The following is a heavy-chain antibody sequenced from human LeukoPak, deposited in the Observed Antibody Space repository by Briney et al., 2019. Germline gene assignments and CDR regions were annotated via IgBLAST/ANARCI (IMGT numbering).Heavy chain of an antibody. CDR3: ARRAGEYSHPYDY. CDR2: IYSGGNT. D-gene: IGHD4-17*01. Sequence: QSGGSLRLSCAASGFTFSSSAMSWVRQAPGKRLEWVSFIYSGGNTHYSDSVKGRFTISRDNSKNTLYLQMNSLRAEDTAVYYCARRAGEYSHPYDYWGQGTLVTVSS. CDR1: GFTFSSSA. J-gene: IGHJ4*02. V-gene: IGHV3-23*05.